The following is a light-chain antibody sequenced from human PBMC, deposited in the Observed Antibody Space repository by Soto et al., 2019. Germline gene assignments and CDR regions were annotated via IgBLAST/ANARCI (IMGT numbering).Light chain of an antibody. CDR2: GAS. J-gene: IGKJ5*01. CDR1: QSVSSSY. CDR3: QQYGSSPIT. V-gene: IGKV3-20*01. Sequence: EIVLTQSPGTLSLSPVERATLSFSDSQSVSSSYLAWYQQKPGQAPRLLIYGASSRATGIPDRFSGSGSGTDFTLTISRLEPEDFAVYYCQQYGSSPITFGQGTRLEIK.